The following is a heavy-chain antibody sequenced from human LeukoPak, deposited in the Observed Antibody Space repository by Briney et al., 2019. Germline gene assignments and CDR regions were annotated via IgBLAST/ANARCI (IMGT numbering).Heavy chain of an antibody. CDR2: INPNSGGT. V-gene: IGHV1-2*02. CDR3: ARGSKSITIFGVVNRGPFNY. D-gene: IGHD3-3*01. Sequence: VASVKVSCKASGYTFTGYYMHWVRQAPGQGLEWMGWINPNSGGTNYAQKFQGRVTMTRDTSISTAYMELSRLRSDDTAVYYCARGSKSITIFGVVNRGPFNYWGQGTLLTVSS. J-gene: IGHJ4*02. CDR1: GYTFTGYY.